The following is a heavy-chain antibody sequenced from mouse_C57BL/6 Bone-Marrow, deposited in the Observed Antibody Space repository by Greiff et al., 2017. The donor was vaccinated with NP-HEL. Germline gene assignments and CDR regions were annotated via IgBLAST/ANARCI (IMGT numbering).Heavy chain of an antibody. CDR3: ARGWLLRYAMDY. CDR1: GYTFTSYW. V-gene: IGHV1-53*01. CDR2: INPSNGGT. Sequence: QVQLKQPGTELVKPGASVKLSCKASGYTFTSYWMHWVKQRPGQGLEWIGNINPSNGGTNYNEKFKSKATLTVDKSSSTAYMQLSSLTSEDSAVYYCARGWLLRYAMDYWGQGTSVTVSS. D-gene: IGHD2-3*01. J-gene: IGHJ4*01.